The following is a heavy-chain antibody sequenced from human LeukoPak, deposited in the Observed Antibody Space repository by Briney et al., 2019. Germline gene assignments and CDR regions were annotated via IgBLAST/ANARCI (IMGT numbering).Heavy chain of an antibody. J-gene: IGHJ5*02. CDR3: ARWLYCSSNSCYAGWFDP. CDR2: IIPIFGTA. CDR1: GGTFSSYA. V-gene: IGHV1-69*01. D-gene: IGHD2-2*01. Sequence: SVKVSCKASGGTFSSYAISWVRQAPGQGLEWMGGIIPIFGTANYAQKFQGRVTITADESTSTAYVELSSLRSEDTAVYYCARWLYCSSNSCYAGWFDPWGQGTLVTVSS.